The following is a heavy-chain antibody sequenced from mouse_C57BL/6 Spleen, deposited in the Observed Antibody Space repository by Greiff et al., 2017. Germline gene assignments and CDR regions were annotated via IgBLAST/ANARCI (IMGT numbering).Heavy chain of an antibody. Sequence: QVQLQQPGADLVKPGASVKVSCTASGYTFTSYWIHWVKQRPRQGLVWLGRIHPSDSDTTYNQKLKGKATLTVDKSTSTVYMQLSSLTSEDSAVYCCAVLSTSVYWGQGTSVTVSS. D-gene: IGHD3-2*02. CDR1: GYTFTSYW. CDR3: AVLSTSVY. V-gene: IGHV1-74*01. CDR2: IHPSDSDT. J-gene: IGHJ4*01.